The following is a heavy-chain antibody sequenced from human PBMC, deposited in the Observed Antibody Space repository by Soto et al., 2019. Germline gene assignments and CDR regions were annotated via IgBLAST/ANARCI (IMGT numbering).Heavy chain of an antibody. CDR1: GYTFTTYA. D-gene: IGHD4-17*01. V-gene: IGHV1-3*01. CDR3: EVTTGY. Sequence: SVKVSCKASGYTFTTYAMHWVRQAPGQRLEWMGWINAGNGNTKYSQKFQGRVTITRDTSASTVYLELTTLTYEDTAVYYCEVTTGYWGQGTMVTVSS. J-gene: IGHJ4*02. CDR2: INAGNGNT.